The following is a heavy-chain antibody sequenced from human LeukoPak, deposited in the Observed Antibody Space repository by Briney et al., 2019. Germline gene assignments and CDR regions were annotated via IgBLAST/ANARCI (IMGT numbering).Heavy chain of an antibody. CDR1: GFTFSSHW. V-gene: IGHV3-7*01. CDR2: INQDGSER. Sequence: GGSLRLSCAASGFTFSSHWMTWVRQAPGKGLEWVANINQDGSERYYVDSVKGRFTISRDNAKNSLYLQMNSLRAEDTAVYYCARDSEYSSGFAFDIWGQGTMVTVSS. D-gene: IGHD6-25*01. J-gene: IGHJ3*02. CDR3: ARDSEYSSGFAFDI.